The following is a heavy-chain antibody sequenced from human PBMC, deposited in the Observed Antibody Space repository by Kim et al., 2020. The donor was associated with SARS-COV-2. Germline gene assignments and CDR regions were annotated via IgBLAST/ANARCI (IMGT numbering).Heavy chain of an antibody. V-gene: IGHV3-43*01. CDR3: ARERPDTGWID. Sequence: YYEDSVKGRITSSRDNSKNSQFLQMNSLRSEDTAFYFCARERPDTGWIDWGQGTLVTVSS. J-gene: IGHJ4*02. D-gene: IGHD6-19*01.